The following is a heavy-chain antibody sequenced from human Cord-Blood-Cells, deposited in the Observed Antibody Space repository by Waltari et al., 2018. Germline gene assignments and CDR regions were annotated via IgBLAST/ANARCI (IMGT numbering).Heavy chain of an antibody. CDR2: IRRKANRYAT. V-gene: IGHV3-73*02. J-gene: IGHJ6*03. CDR1: GFTFSGSA. Sequence: EVQLVESGGGLVQPGGSLKLSCAASGFTFSGSAMHWVRQASGKGLEWVGRIRRKANRYATAYAASVKGRFTISRDDSKNTAYLQMNSLKTEDTAVYYCTRHVSSSDYYYYYMDVWGKGTTVTVSS. CDR3: TRHVSSSDYYYYYMDV.